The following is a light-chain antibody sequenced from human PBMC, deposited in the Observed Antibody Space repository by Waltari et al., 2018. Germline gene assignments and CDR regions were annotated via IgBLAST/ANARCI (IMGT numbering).Light chain of an antibody. Sequence: EIVMTQSPATLSVSPGERATLSCRASQSVSRNLDWYQQKPGQAPRLLMYGASARATGIPVRFSGSGSVTEFTLTISSMQSEDFAVYYCQQSNHWPPTFGQGTKVEIK. CDR2: GAS. CDR3: QQSNHWPPT. J-gene: IGKJ1*01. V-gene: IGKV3-15*01. CDR1: QSVSRN.